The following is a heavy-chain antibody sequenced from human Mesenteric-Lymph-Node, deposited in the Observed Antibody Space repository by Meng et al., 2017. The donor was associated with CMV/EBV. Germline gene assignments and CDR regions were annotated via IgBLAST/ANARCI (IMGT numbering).Heavy chain of an antibody. D-gene: IGHD2-2*01. CDR1: GYSFTSYW. CDR3: ARLGTSLLGYCSSTSCQRGFDP. CDR2: IYPGDSDT. V-gene: IGHV5-51*01. Sequence: GGSLRLSCKGSGYSFTSYWIGWVRQMPGKGLEWMGIIYPGDSDTRYSPSFQGQVTISADKSISTAYLQWSSLKASDTAMYYCARLGTSLLGYCSSTSCQRGFDPWGQGTLVTVSS. J-gene: IGHJ5*02.